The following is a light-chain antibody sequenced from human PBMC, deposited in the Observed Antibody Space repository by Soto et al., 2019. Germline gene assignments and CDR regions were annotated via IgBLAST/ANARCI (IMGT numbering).Light chain of an antibody. CDR2: DDN. Sequence: SYELTQPPSVSVAPGQTARISCGGNDIASKSVHWSQQKPGQAPVLVVYDDNDRPSGIPERLSGSNSGDTATLTISRVEAGDEADYYCQVWDSSSDNYVFGSGTKVT. V-gene: IGLV3-21*02. CDR3: QVWDSSSDNYV. CDR1: DIASKS. J-gene: IGLJ1*01.